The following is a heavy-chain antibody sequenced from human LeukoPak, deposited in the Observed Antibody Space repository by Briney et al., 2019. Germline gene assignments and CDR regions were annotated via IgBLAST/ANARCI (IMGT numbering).Heavy chain of an antibody. Sequence: PSETLSLTCTVSGGSISSGDYYWRWIRQPPGKGLEWIGYIYYSGSTYYNPSLKSRVTISVDTSKNQFSLKLSSVTAADTAVYYCALFTGPEYNWFDPWGQGTLVTVSS. D-gene: IGHD3-16*01. CDR3: ALFTGPEYNWFDP. CDR2: IYYSGST. V-gene: IGHV4-30-4*01. J-gene: IGHJ5*02. CDR1: GGSISSGDYY.